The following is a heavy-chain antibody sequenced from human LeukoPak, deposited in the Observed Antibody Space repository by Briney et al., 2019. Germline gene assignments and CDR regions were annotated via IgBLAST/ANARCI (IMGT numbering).Heavy chain of an antibody. Sequence: PGGSLRLSCASSGSTFGDYAMHWVRQAPGKGLEWVSGINWNGDNIDYADSVKGRFSISRDNAKKSLDLQMNSLRAEDTALYYCAKDIGSDARRGGMDVWGQGTTVTVSS. CDR2: INWNGDNI. CDR3: AKDIGSDARRGGMDV. J-gene: IGHJ6*02. D-gene: IGHD1-26*01. CDR1: GSTFGDYA. V-gene: IGHV3-9*01.